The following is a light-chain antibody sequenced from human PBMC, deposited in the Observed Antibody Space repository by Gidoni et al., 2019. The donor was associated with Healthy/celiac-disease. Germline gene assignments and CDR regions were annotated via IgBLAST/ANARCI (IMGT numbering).Light chain of an antibody. CDR3: QQYGSSPRT. J-gene: IGKJ1*01. CDR1: QSVSGSY. CDR2: GAS. V-gene: IGKV3-20*01. Sequence: DIVFTQSPGTLSLSPGERATLSCRASQSVSGSYLAWYQQKPGQAPRLLIYGASSRATGIPDRFSGSGSGTDFTLTISRLEPEDFAVYYCQQYGSSPRTFGQXTKVEIK.